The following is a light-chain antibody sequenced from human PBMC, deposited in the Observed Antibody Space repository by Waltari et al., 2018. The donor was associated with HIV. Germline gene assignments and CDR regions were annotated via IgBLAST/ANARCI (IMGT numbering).Light chain of an antibody. J-gene: IGLJ3*02. Sequence: SALTPPPPTAWNPGPTGHNPLSWSRSHIGGNFLSWYQQLPGTAPKLLIYRNSQRPSGVRDRFSGSKSGTSASLAINDLRSEDEAEYHCAAWDDSLSGWVFGGGTNLTVL. CDR2: RNS. CDR1: RSHIGGNF. V-gene: IGLV1-47*01. CDR3: AAWDDSLSGWV.